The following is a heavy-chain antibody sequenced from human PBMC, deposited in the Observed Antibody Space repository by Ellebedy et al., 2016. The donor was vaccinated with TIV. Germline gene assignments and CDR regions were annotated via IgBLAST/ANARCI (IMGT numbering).Heavy chain of an antibody. CDR3: AGGTGWLMDV. CDR2: IRQDGSEE. Sequence: GESLKISCAASGLTFSRHWMKWVRQAPGKGLAWVAMIRQDGSEEFYVDSVKGRFTISRDNAKNSLFLQMSSLRAEDTDVYYCAGGTGWLMDVWGQGTTVTVSS. V-gene: IGHV3-7*03. CDR1: GLTFSRHW. D-gene: IGHD6-19*01. J-gene: IGHJ6*02.